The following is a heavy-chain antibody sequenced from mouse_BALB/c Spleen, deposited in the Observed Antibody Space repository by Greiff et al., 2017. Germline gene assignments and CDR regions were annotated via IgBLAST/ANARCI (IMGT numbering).Heavy chain of an antibody. CDR3: ARGPNYYGSSYDYFDY. V-gene: IGHV3-2*02. CDR2: ISYSGST. D-gene: IGHD1-1*01. Sequence: EVKLMESGPGLVKPSQSLSLTCTVTGYSITSDYAWNWIRQFPGNKLEWMGYISYSGSTSYNPSLKSRISITRDTSKNQFFLQLNSVTTEDTATYYCARGPNYYGSSYDYFDYWGQGTTLTVSS. J-gene: IGHJ2*01. CDR1: GYSITSDYA.